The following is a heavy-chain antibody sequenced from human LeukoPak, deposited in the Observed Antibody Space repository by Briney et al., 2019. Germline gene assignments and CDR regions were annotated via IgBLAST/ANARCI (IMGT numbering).Heavy chain of an antibody. V-gene: IGHV3-43*02. Sequence: PGGSLRLSCAASGFTFDDYAMHWVRQAPGKGLEWVSLISGDGGSTYYTDSVKGRFTISRDNAKNTLYLQMNSLRADDTAVYYCARDQATSETDWGQGTLVTVSS. J-gene: IGHJ4*02. CDR1: GFTFDDYA. CDR2: ISGDGGST. CDR3: ARDQATSETD. D-gene: IGHD5-12*01.